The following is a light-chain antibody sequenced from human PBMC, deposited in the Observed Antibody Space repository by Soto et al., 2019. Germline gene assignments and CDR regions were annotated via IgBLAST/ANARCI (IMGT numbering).Light chain of an antibody. CDR1: QSVSSSY. CDR3: QKYNNWPPTT. CDR2: GAS. J-gene: IGKJ5*01. Sequence: EIVLTQSPGTLSLSPGERATLSCRASQSVSSSYLAWYQQKPGQAPRLLIYGASSRAAGIPDRFSGSGSGTEFTLTISRLQSEDFAVYYCQKYNNWPPTTFGQGTRLEIK. V-gene: IGKV3-20*01.